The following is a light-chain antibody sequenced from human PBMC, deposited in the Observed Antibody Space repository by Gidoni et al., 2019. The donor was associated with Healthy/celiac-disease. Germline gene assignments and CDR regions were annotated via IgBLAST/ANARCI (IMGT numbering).Light chain of an antibody. J-gene: IGLJ2*01. CDR2: QDS. CDR1: KLGDKY. V-gene: IGLV3-1*01. CDR3: QAWDSSRVV. Sequence: SYELTQPPSVSVSPGQTASITCSGDKLGDKYACWYQQKPGQSPVLVIYQDSQRPSGIPERFSGSNSGNTATLTISGTQAMDEADYYCQAWDSSRVVFGGGTKLTV.